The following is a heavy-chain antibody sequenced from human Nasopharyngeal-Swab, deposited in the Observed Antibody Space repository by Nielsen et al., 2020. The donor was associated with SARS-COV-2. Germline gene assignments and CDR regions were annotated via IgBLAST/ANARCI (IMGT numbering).Heavy chain of an antibody. CDR3: ARQESSGWWRYYFDY. CDR1: GGSISSSSYY. CDR2: IYYSGST. V-gene: IGHV4-39*01. J-gene: IGHJ4*02. D-gene: IGHD6-19*01. Sequence: SETLSLTCTVSGGSISSSSYYWGWIRQPPGKGLEWIRSIYYSGSTYYNPSLKSRVTISAHTSKNQFSLKLSSVTAADTAVYYCARQESSGWWRYYFDYWGQGTLVTVST.